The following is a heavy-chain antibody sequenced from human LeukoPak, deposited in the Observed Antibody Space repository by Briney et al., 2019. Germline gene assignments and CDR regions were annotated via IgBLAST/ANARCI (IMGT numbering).Heavy chain of an antibody. D-gene: IGHD4-17*01. J-gene: IGHJ4*02. Sequence: GASVKVSCKASGYTFTSYGISWVRQAPGQGLEWMGWMNPNSGNTGYAQKFQGRVTMTRNTSISTAYMELSSLRSEDTAVYYCARANYGDYVSDYWGQGTLVTVSS. V-gene: IGHV1-8*02. CDR1: GYTFTSYG. CDR3: ARANYGDYVSDY. CDR2: MNPNSGNT.